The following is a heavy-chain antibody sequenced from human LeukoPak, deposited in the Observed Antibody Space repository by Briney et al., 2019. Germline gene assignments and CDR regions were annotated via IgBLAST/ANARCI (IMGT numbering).Heavy chain of an antibody. CDR3: ARGWLAESTVVTPYNY. D-gene: IGHD4-23*01. CDR2: IIPLFGTA. J-gene: IGHJ4*02. CDR1: GGTFSNYA. Sequence: GASVKVSCKASGGTFSNYAINWVRQAPGQGLEWMGGIIPLFGTANYAQKFQGRVTNSAVESMSTAYMQLSSLRSVDTAVYYCARGWLAESTVVTPYNYWGQGTLVTVSS. V-gene: IGHV1-69*13.